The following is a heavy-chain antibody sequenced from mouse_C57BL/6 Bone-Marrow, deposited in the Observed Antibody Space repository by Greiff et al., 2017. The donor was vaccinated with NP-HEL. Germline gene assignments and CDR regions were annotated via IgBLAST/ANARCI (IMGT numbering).Heavy chain of an antibody. CDR3: ARNYLWPTDY. D-gene: IGHD1-1*02. J-gene: IGHJ4*01. V-gene: IGHV1-81*01. CDR2: IYPRSGNT. CDR1: GYTFTSYG. Sequence: VKLVESGAELARPGASVKLSCKASGYTFTSYGISWVKQRTGQGLEWIGEIYPRSGNTYYNEKFKGKDTLTADKSSSTAYMELRSLTSEDSAVYFCARNYLWPTDYWGQGTSVTVSS.